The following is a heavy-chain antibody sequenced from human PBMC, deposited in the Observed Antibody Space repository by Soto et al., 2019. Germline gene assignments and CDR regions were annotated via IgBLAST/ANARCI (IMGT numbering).Heavy chain of an antibody. D-gene: IGHD3-16*01. Sequence: QVQLVESGGGVVQPGRSLRLSCAASGFTFSSYGMHWVRQAPGKGLEWVAVIWYDGSNKYYADSVKGRFTISRDNSKKTLYLQMNSLRAEDTAVYFCARDIEGRGRHGWFEPWGQGTLVTVSS. CDR3: ARDIEGRGRHGWFEP. CDR2: IWYDGSNK. J-gene: IGHJ5*02. V-gene: IGHV3-33*01. CDR1: GFTFSSYG.